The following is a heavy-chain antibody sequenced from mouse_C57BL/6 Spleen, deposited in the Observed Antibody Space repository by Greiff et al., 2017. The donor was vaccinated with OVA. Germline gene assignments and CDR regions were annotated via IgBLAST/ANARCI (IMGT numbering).Heavy chain of an antibody. CDR1: GFSFNTYA. Sequence: DVKLVESGGGLVQPKGSLKLSCAASGFSFNTYAMNWVRQAPGKGLEWVARIRSKSNNYATYYADSVKDRFTISRDDSESMLYLQMNNLKTEDTAMYYCVRHGSRAYAMDYWGQGTSVTVSS. D-gene: IGHD3-3*01. CDR3: VRHGSRAYAMDY. J-gene: IGHJ4*01. CDR2: IRSKSNNYAT. V-gene: IGHV10-1*01.